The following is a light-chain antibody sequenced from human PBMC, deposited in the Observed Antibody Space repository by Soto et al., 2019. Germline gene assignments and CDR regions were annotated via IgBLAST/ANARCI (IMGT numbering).Light chain of an antibody. J-gene: IGLJ1*01. CDR2: DVS. CDR3: CSYAGSIRV. CDR1: SSDVGGYNY. V-gene: IGLV2-11*01. Sequence: QSALTQLRSVSGSPGQSVPISCTGTSSDVGGYNYVSWYQQHPGKAPKLMIYDVSKRPSGVPDRFSGSKSGNTASLTISGLQAEDEADYYCCSYAGSIRVFGTGTKVTVL.